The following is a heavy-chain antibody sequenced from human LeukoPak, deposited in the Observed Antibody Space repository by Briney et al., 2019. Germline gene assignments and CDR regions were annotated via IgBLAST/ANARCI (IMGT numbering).Heavy chain of an antibody. CDR3: VRDASTCVYGMDV. Sequence: ASVNLSFNASGYSFTFNNNRWVWLGHAPGLGLKWWVNLHSGDTNYTQEFQDRVTMIRDTSNRTVYMEVNRLRSDDTAVYYCVRDASTCVYGMDVWGQGTTVTVSS. J-gene: IGHJ6*02. CDR2: VNLHSGDT. V-gene: IGHV1-2*02. CDR1: GYSFTFNN. D-gene: IGHD1-1*01.